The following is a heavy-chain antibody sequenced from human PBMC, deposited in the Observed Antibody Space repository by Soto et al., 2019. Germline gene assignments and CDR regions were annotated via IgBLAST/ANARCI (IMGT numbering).Heavy chain of an antibody. CDR2: VSYIGST. CDR3: ASLVEMAAIAWYFDL. CDR1: GGSISSGGHY. V-gene: IGHV4-31*03. D-gene: IGHD2-21*02. J-gene: IGHJ2*01. Sequence: QVQLQESGPGLVKPSQTLSLTCTVSGGSISSGGHYWSWIRQHPGKDLEWIGFVSYIGSTYFNPALQSRVTISVDSSKNQFSLWLSSVTAADTAVYYCASLVEMAAIAWYFDLWGRGTLVTVSS.